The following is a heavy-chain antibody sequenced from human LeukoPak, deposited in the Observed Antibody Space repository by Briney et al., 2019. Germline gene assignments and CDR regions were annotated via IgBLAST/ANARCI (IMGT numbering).Heavy chain of an antibody. D-gene: IGHD3-3*02. CDR2: INPSGGST. CDR1: GYTFTSYY. J-gene: IGHJ3*02. Sequence: GASVKVSCKASGYTFTSYYMHWVRQAPGQGLEWMGIINPSGGSTSYAQKFQGRVTMTRDMSTSTVYMELSSLRSEDTAVYYCAILTGILDVVDAFDIWGQGTMVTVSS. V-gene: IGHV1-46*01. CDR3: AILTGILDVVDAFDI.